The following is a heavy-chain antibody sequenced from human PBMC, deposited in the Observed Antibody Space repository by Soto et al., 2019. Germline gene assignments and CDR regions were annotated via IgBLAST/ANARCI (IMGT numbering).Heavy chain of an antibody. J-gene: IGHJ3*02. V-gene: IGHV3-23*01. CDR3: GRDPNGNYVGAFDI. CDR1: GFTFSTYA. Sequence: EVQLLESGGGLVHPGGSLRLSCIASGFTFSTYAMSWVRQAPGKGLEWVSGISAGGDSPYYADSVKGRFTISRDNSKNMLSLQMSSLRADDTALYYCGRDPNGNYVGAFDIRGQGTMVTVSS. D-gene: IGHD1-7*01. CDR2: ISAGGDSP.